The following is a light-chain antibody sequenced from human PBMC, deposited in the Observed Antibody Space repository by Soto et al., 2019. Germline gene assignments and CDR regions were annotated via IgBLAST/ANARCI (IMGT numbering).Light chain of an antibody. CDR3: QQYGSSPLT. J-gene: IGKJ5*01. V-gene: IGKV3-20*01. CDR1: QSVSSNY. Sequence: ENVLTQSPGTLSLSPGERATLSCRASQSVSSNYVAWYQQKPGQAPRLLVYGASSRATGIPDRFSGSGSGTDFTLTISRLEPEDFAVYYCQQYGSSPLTFGQGTRLEIK. CDR2: GAS.